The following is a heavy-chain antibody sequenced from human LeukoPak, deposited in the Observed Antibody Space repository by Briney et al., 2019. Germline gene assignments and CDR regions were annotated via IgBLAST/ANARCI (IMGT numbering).Heavy chain of an antibody. CDR3: ARDSWSSGWYNWFDP. CDR2: INAGNGNT. CDR1: GYTFTSYA. D-gene: IGHD6-19*01. V-gene: IGHV1-3*01. Sequence: GASVKVSCKASGYTFTSYAMHWVRQAPGQRLEWMGWINAGNGNTKYSQKFQGRVTITRDTSASTAYMELSSLRSEDTAVYYCARDSWSSGWYNWFDPWGQGTLVTVSS. J-gene: IGHJ5*02.